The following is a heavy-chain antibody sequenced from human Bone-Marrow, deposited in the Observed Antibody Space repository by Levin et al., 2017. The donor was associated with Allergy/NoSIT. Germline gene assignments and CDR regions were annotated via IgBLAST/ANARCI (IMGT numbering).Heavy chain of an antibody. D-gene: IGHD5-12*01. CDR3: TKHTVATIKEDQFLHT. CDR1: GFTFSTSA. Sequence: GGSLRLSCQASGFTFSTSAMSWVRQAPGKGLEWVSGISGSGGSTYHADSVKGRFAISRDNSKNTLFMDMKSLRVEDTAVYYCTKHTVATIKEDQFLHTWGQGTMVTVSS. V-gene: IGHV3-23*01. J-gene: IGHJ5*02. CDR2: ISGSGGST.